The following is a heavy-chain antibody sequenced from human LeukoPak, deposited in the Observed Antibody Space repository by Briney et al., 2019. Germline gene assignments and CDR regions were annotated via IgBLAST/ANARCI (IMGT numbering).Heavy chain of an antibody. J-gene: IGHJ4*02. CDR2: VKQDGSEK. CDR1: GFTSSSYG. CDR3: SRVGPGGAGAFDY. D-gene: IGHD6-13*01. Sequence: PGGSLRLSCAASGFTSSSYGMHWVRQAPGKGLEWVANVKQDGSEKDYVDCVKGRFTISRDNAKNLLYLQMNSLRTEDTAVYYCSRVGPGGAGAFDYWGQGTLVTVSS. V-gene: IGHV3-7*01.